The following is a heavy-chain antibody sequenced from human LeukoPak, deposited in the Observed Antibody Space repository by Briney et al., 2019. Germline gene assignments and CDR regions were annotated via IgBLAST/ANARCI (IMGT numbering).Heavy chain of an antibody. CDR3: ARGDYYDSSGFDY. CDR2: IIPIFGTA. Sequence: SVKVSCKASGGTFSSYAISWVRQAPGQGLEWMGGIIPIFGTANYAQKFQGRVTMTRNTSISTAYMELSSLRSEDTAVYYCARGDYYDSSGFDYWGQGTLVTVSS. CDR1: GGTFSSYA. J-gene: IGHJ4*02. V-gene: IGHV1-69*05. D-gene: IGHD3-22*01.